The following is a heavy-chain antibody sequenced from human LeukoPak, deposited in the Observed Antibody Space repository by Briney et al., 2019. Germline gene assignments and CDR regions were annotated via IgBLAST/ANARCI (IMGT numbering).Heavy chain of an antibody. J-gene: IGHJ4*02. Sequence: ASVKVSCKASGYTFTSYDINWVRQATGQGLEWTGWMNPNSGNTGYAQMFQGRVTITRNTSISTAYMELSSLRSEDTAVYYCARGDDFWSGYYPFDYWGQGTLVTVSS. CDR2: MNPNSGNT. CDR1: GYTFTSYD. V-gene: IGHV1-8*03. CDR3: ARGDDFWSGYYPFDY. D-gene: IGHD3-3*01.